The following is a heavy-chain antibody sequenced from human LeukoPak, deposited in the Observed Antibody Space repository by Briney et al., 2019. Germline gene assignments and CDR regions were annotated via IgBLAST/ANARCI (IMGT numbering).Heavy chain of an antibody. J-gene: IGHJ3*02. Sequence: GGSLRLSCAASGFTFSSYWMSWVRQAPGKGLEWVANIKQDGSEKYYVDSVKGRFTISRDNAKNSLYLQMNSLRAEDTAVYYCARAQGYCSSTSCYRIAFDIWGQGTMVTVSS. CDR3: ARAQGYCSSTSCYRIAFDI. V-gene: IGHV3-7*01. CDR2: IKQDGSEK. D-gene: IGHD2-2*02. CDR1: GFTFSSYW.